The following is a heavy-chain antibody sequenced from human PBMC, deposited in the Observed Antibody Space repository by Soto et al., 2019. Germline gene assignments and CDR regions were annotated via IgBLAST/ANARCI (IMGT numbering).Heavy chain of an antibody. V-gene: IGHV3-9*01. CDR1: GFTFDDYA. Sequence: PGGSLRLSCAASGFTFDDYAMHWVRQAPGKGLEWVSGISWNSGSIGYADSVKGRFTISRDNAKNSLYLQMNSLRAEDTALYYCAKVFYDFWSGYFWFDPWGRGTLVTVSS. D-gene: IGHD3-3*01. CDR2: ISWNSGSI. J-gene: IGHJ5*02. CDR3: AKVFYDFWSGYFWFDP.